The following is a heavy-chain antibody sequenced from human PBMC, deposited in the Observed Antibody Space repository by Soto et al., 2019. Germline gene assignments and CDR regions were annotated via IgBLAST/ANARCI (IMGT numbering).Heavy chain of an antibody. CDR2: IYYSGST. D-gene: IGHD6-6*01. J-gene: IGHJ5*02. CDR1: GGSISSGDYY. Sequence: SETLSLTCTVSGGSISSGDYYWSWIRQPPGRGLEWIGYIYYSGSTYYNPSLKSRVTISVDTSKNQFSLKLSSVTAADTAVYYCARERPDGARLDPWGQGTLVTVS. CDR3: ARERPDGARLDP. V-gene: IGHV4-30-4*01.